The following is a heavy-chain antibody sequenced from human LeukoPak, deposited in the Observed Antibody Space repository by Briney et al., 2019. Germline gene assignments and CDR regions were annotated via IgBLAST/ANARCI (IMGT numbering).Heavy chain of an antibody. CDR1: GGSISSSSYY. CDR2: IYYSGST. J-gene: IGHJ5*02. V-gene: IGHV4-39*01. Sequence: SETLSLTCTVSGGSISSSSYYWGWIRQPPGKGLEWIGSIYYSGSTYYNPPLKSRVTISVDTSKNQFSLKLSSVTAADTAVYYCAITRPGFDPWGQGTLVTVSS. CDR3: AITRPGFDP. D-gene: IGHD1-20*01.